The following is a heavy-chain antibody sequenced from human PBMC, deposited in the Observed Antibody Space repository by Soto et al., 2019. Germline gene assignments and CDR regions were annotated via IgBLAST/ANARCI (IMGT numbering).Heavy chain of an antibody. J-gene: IGHJ4*02. CDR2: IYYTGNA. Sequence: SETLSLTCTVSGGSISSGDYYWSWIRQPPGKGLEWIGYIYYTGNAYYNPSLQSRLAISLDSSRNQFSLNLRSVTAADTAVYYCARLQGSSRFVRYPPPLIDYWGQGTLVTVSS. V-gene: IGHV4-30-4*01. CDR3: ARLQGSSRFVRYPPPLIDY. CDR1: GGSISSGDYY. D-gene: IGHD6-6*01.